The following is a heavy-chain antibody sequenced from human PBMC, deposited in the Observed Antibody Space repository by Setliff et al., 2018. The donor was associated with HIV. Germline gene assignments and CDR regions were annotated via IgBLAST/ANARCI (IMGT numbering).Heavy chain of an antibody. CDR1: GGSISSGSYY. V-gene: IGHV4-61*02. J-gene: IGHJ1*01. CDR2: IYTSGST. D-gene: IGHD2-15*01. Sequence: SETLSLTCTVSGGSISSGSYYWSWIRQPAGKGLEWIGRIYTSGSTNYNPSLKSRVTISVNTSKNQFSLKLSSVTAADTAVHYCARWGEAADFQHWGQGTMVTVSS. CDR3: ARWGEAADFQH.